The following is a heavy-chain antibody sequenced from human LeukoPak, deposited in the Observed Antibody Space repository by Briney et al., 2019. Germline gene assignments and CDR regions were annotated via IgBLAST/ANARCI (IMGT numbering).Heavy chain of an antibody. J-gene: IGHJ3*02. CDR3: AKDHIVVVTAIHDAFDI. Sequence: GGSLRLSCAASGFTFSSYAMSWVRQAPGKGLEWVSAISGSGGGTYYADSVKGRFTISRDNSKNTLYLQMNSLRAEDTAVYYCAKDHIVVVTAIHDAFDIWGQGTMVTVSS. V-gene: IGHV3-23*01. D-gene: IGHD2-21*02. CDR1: GFTFSSYA. CDR2: ISGSGGGT.